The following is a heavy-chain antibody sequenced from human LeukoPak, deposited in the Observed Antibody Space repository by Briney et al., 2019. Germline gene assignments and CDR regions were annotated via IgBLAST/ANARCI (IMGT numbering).Heavy chain of an antibody. J-gene: IGHJ4*02. V-gene: IGHV1-2*02. D-gene: IGHD3-10*01. CDR1: GYRFTGYY. CDR2: INPNSGDT. CDR3: ARDRRGYYDSGSYYPLI. Sequence: ASVKVSCKASGYRFTGYYIHWVRQAPGQGLEWMAWINPNSGDTNYAQKFQGRVTLTKDTSVSTAYMEVSRLRSDDTAVYYCARDRRGYYDSGSYYPLIWGQGTMVTVSS.